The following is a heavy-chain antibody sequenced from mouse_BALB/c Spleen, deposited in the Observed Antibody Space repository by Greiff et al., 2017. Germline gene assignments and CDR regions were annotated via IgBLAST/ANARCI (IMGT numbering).Heavy chain of an antibody. V-gene: IGHV1-54*01. Sequence: QVQLQQSGAELVRPGTSVKVSCKASGYAFTNYLIEWVKQRPGQGLEWIGVINPGSGGTNYNEKFKGKATLTADKSSSTAYMQLSSLTSEDSAVYFCARCGSLYYFDYWGQGTTLTVSS. J-gene: IGHJ2*01. CDR3: ARCGSLYYFDY. D-gene: IGHD6-1*01. CDR2: INPGSGGT. CDR1: GYAFTNYL.